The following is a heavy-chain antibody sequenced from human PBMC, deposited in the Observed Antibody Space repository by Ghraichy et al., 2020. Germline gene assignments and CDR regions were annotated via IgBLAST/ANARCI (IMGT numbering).Heavy chain of an antibody. V-gene: IGHV3-15*01. CDR1: GFTFSNAW. J-gene: IGHJ3*02. Sequence: GGSLRLSCAASGFTFSNAWMSWVRQAPGKGLEWVGRIKSNTDGGTADYAAPVKGRFTISRDDSKNTLYLQMNSLKTEDTAVYYCTTDWGPGGPKYNWNYASGAFDIWGQGTMVTVSS. CDR2: IKSNTDGGTA. CDR3: TTDWGPGGPKYNWNYASGAFDI. D-gene: IGHD1-7*01.